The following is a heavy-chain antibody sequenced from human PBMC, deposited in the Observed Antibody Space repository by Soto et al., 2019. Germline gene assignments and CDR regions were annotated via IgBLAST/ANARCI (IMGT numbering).Heavy chain of an antibody. CDR1: GYTFTGYY. J-gene: IGHJ6*02. V-gene: IGHV1-2*04. Sequence: ASVKVSCKASGYTFTGYYMHWVRQAPGQGLEGMGWINPNSGCTNYAQKFQGWVTMTRDTSISTAYMELSRLRSDDTAVYYCAREGANWNSHYYYYGMDVWGQGTTVTVSS. D-gene: IGHD1-1*01. CDR3: AREGANWNSHYYYYGMDV. CDR2: INPNSGCT.